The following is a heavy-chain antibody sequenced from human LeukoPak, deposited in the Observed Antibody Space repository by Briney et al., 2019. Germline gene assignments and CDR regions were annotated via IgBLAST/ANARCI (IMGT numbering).Heavy chain of an antibody. CDR2: ISSVDRT. CDR3: AKDATASPYFHWFDN. J-gene: IGHJ4*02. Sequence: GGSLRLSCAASGFTFSSYAMNWVRQAPGKGLEWVAGISSVDRTFHAASGKGRFTISREKSKDTLYLQMNSLRAEDTAVYYCAKDATASPYFHWFDNWGQGTQVIVSS. V-gene: IGHV3-23*01. D-gene: IGHD3-9*01. CDR1: GFTFSSYA.